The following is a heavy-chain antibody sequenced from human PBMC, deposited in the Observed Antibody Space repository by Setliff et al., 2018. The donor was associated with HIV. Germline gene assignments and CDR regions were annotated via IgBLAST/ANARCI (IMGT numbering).Heavy chain of an antibody. Sequence: PSETLSLTCTVSGGSISNSSSYWGWIRQTPGKGLEWIGSIYSSRWSYYNPSLQSRLTLSIDRSRSQFSLELTSVTAADTAVYYCATVDGTRYLDYWGQGKLVTVSS. CDR2: IYSSRWS. V-gene: IGHV4-39*01. D-gene: IGHD1-1*01. CDR1: GGSISNSSSY. J-gene: IGHJ4*02. CDR3: ATVDGTRYLDY.